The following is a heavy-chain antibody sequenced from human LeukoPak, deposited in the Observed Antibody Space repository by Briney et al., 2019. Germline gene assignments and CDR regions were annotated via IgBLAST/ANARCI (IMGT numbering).Heavy chain of an antibody. V-gene: IGHV1-69*13. Sequence: ASVKVSFKASGGTFSSYAISWVRQAPGQGLEWMGGIIPIFGTANYAQKFQGRVTITADESTSTAYMELSSLRSEDTAVYYCASPLEYQLLSYYYGMDVWGQGTTVTVSS. CDR1: GGTFSSYA. CDR3: ASPLEYQLLSYYYGMDV. J-gene: IGHJ6*02. CDR2: IIPIFGTA. D-gene: IGHD2-2*01.